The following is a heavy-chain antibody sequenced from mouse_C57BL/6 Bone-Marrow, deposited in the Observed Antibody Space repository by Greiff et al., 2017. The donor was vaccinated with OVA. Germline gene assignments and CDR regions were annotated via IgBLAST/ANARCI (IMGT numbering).Heavy chain of an antibody. V-gene: IGHV1-82*01. Sequence: QVQLQQSGPELVKPGASVKISCKASGYAFSSSWMNWVKQRPGKGLEWIGRIYPGDGDTNYNGKFKGKATLTADKSSSTAYMQLSSLTSEDSAVYFCARPLSTVHWYFDVWGTGTTVTVSS. CDR1: GYAFSSSW. CDR3: ARPLSTVHWYFDV. CDR2: IYPGDGDT. D-gene: IGHD1-1*01. J-gene: IGHJ1*03.